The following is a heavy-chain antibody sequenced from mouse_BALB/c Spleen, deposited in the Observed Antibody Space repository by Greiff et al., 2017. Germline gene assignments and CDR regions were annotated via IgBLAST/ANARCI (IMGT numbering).Heavy chain of an antibody. D-gene: IGHD2-4*01. CDR3: ARDYDYDGFAY. CDR1: GYTFTDYN. Sequence: VQLQQSGPELVKPGASVKISCKASGYTFTDYNMHWVKQSHGKSLEWIGYIYPYNGGTGYNQKFKSKATLTVDNSSSTAYMELRSLTSEDSAVYYCARDYDYDGFAYWGQGTLVTVSA. CDR2: IYPYNGGT. J-gene: IGHJ3*01. V-gene: IGHV1S29*02.